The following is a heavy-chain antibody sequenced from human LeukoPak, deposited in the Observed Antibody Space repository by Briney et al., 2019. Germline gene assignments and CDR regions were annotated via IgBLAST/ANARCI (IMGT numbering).Heavy chain of an antibody. CDR1: GVPISSDSYY. J-gene: IGHJ3*02. CDR3: ARSELSCSGGSCPTRYAFDI. Sequence: TSETLSLTCTVSGVPISSDSYYWSWIRQPAGKGLEWIGRFYTSGTTNYNPSLKSRVTISVDTSKNQFSLKLRSVTAADTALYYCARSELSCSGGSCPTRYAFDIWGQGTVVTASS. V-gene: IGHV4-61*02. CDR2: FYTSGTT. D-gene: IGHD2-15*01.